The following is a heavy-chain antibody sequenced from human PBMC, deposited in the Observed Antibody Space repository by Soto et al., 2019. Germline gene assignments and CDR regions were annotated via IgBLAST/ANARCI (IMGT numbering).Heavy chain of an antibody. D-gene: IGHD3-22*01. CDR3: ARVDYYDSSGYPPYFDF. V-gene: IGHV1-69*13. Sequence: SVKVSCKASGGTFSSYAISWVRQAPGQGLEWMGGIIPIFGTANYAQKFQGRVTITADESTSTAYMELSSLRSEDTAVYYCARVDYYDSSGYPPYFDFWGQGTLVTVSS. CDR2: IIPIFGTA. J-gene: IGHJ4*02. CDR1: GGTFSSYA.